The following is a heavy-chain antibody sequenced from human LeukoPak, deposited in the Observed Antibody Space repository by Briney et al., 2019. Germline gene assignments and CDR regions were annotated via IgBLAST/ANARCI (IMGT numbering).Heavy chain of an antibody. D-gene: IGHD5-12*01. Sequence: ASVKVSCKASGYTFTGYYMHWVRQAPGQGLEWMGWINPNSGGTNYAQKFQGRVTMTRDTSISTAYMELSRLRSDDTAVYYCARERSGSPNWFDPWGQGTLVTVSS. CDR2: INPNSGGT. CDR3: ARERSGSPNWFDP. CDR1: GYTFTGYY. V-gene: IGHV1-2*02. J-gene: IGHJ5*02.